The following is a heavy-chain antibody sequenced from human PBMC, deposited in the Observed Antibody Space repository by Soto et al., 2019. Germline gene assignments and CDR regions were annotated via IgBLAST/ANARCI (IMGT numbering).Heavy chain of an antibody. J-gene: IGHJ5*02. V-gene: IGHV1-46*01. Sequence: QVHLVQSGAEVKKPGSSVKASCKAAGYHFSSYYMHGVLQAPGPGLEWMGIINPRGGSTSYAQKFQGRVATTRDPCTSSVDMALSSLSSEEKDVNSWARANGVGVTTFYPLYNWFDPWGQGTLVTVSS. CDR3: ARANGVGVTTFYPLYNWFDP. D-gene: IGHD4-17*01. CDR1: GYHFSSYY. CDR2: INPRGGST.